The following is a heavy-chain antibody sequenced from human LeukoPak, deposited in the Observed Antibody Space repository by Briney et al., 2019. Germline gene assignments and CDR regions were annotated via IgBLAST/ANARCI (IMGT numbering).Heavy chain of an antibody. CDR1: GYSFTTYW. V-gene: IGHV5-51*01. J-gene: IGHJ4*02. CDR2: IYPGDSDT. D-gene: IGHD3-16*02. CDR3: ARHLEGHDYVWGSYRAEYYFDY. Sequence: GESLKISCKGSGYSFTTYWIGWVRQMPGKGLEWMGIIYPGDSDTRYSPSFQGQVTISADKSISTAYLQWSSLKASDTAMYYCARHLEGHDYVWGSYRAEYYFDYWGQGTLVTVSS.